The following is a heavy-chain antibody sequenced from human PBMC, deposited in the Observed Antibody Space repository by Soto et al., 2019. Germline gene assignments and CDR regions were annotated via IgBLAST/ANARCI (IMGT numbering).Heavy chain of an antibody. Sequence: QVQLVESGGGMVQPGRSLRLSGAASGFTFSSYAMHWVRQAPGKGLEWVAVISYDGSNKYYADSVKGRFTISRDNSKNTLYLQMNILRAEDTAVYYCARDGSGIGAFDPWGQGTLVTVSS. CDR3: ARDGSGIGAFDP. J-gene: IGHJ5*02. V-gene: IGHV3-30-3*01. D-gene: IGHD3-10*01. CDR2: ISYDGSNK. CDR1: GFTFSSYA.